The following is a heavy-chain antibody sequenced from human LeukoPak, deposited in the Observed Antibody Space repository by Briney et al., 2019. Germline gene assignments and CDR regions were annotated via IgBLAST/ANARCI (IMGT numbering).Heavy chain of an antibody. V-gene: IGHV1-8*01. Sequence: ASVKVSCKTSGYTFTSYDINWVRQATGQGLEWMGWMNPNTGSTDYAQKFQGRVTMTRDTSINTAYMELSSLKSEVTAVYYWARGRGGGLFDYWGQGTLVSVSS. D-gene: IGHD3-10*01. CDR1: GYTFTSYD. CDR2: MNPNTGST. CDR3: ARGRGGGLFDY. J-gene: IGHJ4*02.